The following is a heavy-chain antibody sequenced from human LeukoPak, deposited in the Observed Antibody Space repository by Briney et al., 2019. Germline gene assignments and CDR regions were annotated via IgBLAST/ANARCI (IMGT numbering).Heavy chain of an antibody. CDR1: GGTFSSYA. CDR3: ARPKLTVQLERRYDLYYFDY. D-gene: IGHD1-1*01. CDR2: IIPIFGAA. V-gene: IGHV1-69*13. J-gene: IGHJ4*02. Sequence: SVKVSCKASGGTFSSYAISWVRQAPGQGLEWMGGIIPIFGAANYAQKFQGRGKITADASTSTAYMELSSLRSEDTAVYYCARPKLTVQLERRYDLYYFDYWGQGTLVTVSS.